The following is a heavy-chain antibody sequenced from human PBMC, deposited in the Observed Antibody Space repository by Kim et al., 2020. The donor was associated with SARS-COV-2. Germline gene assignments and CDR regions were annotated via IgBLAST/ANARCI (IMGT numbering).Heavy chain of an antibody. CDR2: IYLSGST. J-gene: IGHJ4*02. D-gene: IGHD5-12*01. V-gene: IGHV4-4*02. CDR1: GGSISSSNW. Sequence: SETLSLTCAVSGGSISSSNWWSWVRQPPGKGLEWIGEIYLSGSTNYNPSLKSRVTISVDKSKNQFSLKLSSVTAADTAVYYCARTYSGYDWGDYFDYWGQGTLVTVSS. CDR3: ARTYSGYDWGDYFDY.